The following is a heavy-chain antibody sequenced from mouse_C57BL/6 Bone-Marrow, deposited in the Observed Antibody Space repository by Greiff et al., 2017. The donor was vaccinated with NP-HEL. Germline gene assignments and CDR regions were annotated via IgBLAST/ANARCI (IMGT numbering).Heavy chain of an antibody. J-gene: IGHJ2*01. CDR1: GYTFTGNW. V-gene: IGHV1-9*01. Sequence: VKLQQSGAELMKPGASVKLSCKATGYTFTGNWIEWVKQRPGHGLEWIGEILPGSGNTYYNERFKGKATFIADTSSNTAYMQLSSLTTEDSAIYYCARDYYGSSYFDYWGQGTTLTVSS. CDR3: ARDYYGSSYFDY. CDR2: ILPGSGNT. D-gene: IGHD1-1*01.